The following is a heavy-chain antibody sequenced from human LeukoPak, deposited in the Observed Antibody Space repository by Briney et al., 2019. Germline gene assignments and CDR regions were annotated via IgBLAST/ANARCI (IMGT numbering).Heavy chain of an antibody. CDR2: IYYSGTT. CDR3: ARGVFYYYYMDV. D-gene: IGHD3-10*01. CDR1: GVSISSSGYY. J-gene: IGHJ6*03. Sequence: SETLSLTCTVSGVSISSSGYYWGWIRQPPGKGLEWIGSIYYSGTTYYNPSLKSRVAISVDTSKNQFSLKLSSVTAADTAVYYCARGVFYYYYMDVWGKGTTVTVSS. V-gene: IGHV4-39*01.